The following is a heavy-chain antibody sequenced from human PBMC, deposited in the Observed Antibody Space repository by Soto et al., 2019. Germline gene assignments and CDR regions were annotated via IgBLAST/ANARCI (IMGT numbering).Heavy chain of an antibody. CDR3: AKGRCSSTSCSMWY. V-gene: IGHV3-30*18. J-gene: IGHJ4*02. CDR1: GFTFSSYG. Sequence: LRLSCAASGFTFSSYGMHWVRQAPGKGLEWVAVISYDGSNKYYADSVKGRFTISRDNSKNTLYLQMNSLRAEDTAVYYCAKGRCSSTSCSMWYWGQGTLVTVSS. CDR2: ISYDGSNK. D-gene: IGHD2-2*01.